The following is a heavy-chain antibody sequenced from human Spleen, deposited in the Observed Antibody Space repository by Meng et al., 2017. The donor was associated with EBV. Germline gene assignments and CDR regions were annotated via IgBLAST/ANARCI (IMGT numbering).Heavy chain of an antibody. CDR2: VTHNGST. V-gene: IGHV4-34*01. D-gene: IGHD5-24*01. CDR3: ASSPGEMATVLDF. Sequence: QVHLQQWGWGLGRPSETLSLTCTVLADSFNDFTWSWVRQSPGRGLEWIGEVTHNGSTIYHPSLKSRVAISVDTSKKQFSLTLHSLTAADTGIYFCASSPGEMATVLDFWDRGTLVTVSS. CDR1: ADSFNDFT. J-gene: IGHJ4*02.